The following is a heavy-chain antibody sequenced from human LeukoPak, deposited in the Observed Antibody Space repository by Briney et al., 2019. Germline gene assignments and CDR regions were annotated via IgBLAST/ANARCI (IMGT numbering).Heavy chain of an antibody. D-gene: IGHD4-11*01. CDR3: ARATVTTYGWFDP. J-gene: IGHJ5*02. CDR2: MNPNSGNT. CDR1: GYTFTSYD. Sequence: ASVKVSCKASGYTFTSYDINWVRQATGQGLEWMGWMNPNSGNTGYAQKFQGRVTITADKSTSTVYMELSSLRSEDTAVYYCARATVTTYGWFDPWGQGTLVTVSS. V-gene: IGHV1-8*01.